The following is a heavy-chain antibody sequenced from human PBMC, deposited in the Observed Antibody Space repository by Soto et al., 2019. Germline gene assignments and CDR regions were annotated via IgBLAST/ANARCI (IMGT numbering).Heavy chain of an antibody. V-gene: IGHV3-30-3*01. D-gene: IGHD3-16*01. J-gene: IGHJ5*02. CDR2: ISYDGSNK. CDR3: ARDRGGSGFDP. CDR1: GFTFSSYA. Sequence: QVQLVESGGGVVQPGRSLRLSCAASGFTFSSYAMHWVRQAPGKGLEWVAVISYDGSNKYYADSVKGRFTISRDNSKNTLYLQMNSLGAEDTAVYYCARDRGGSGFDPWGQGTLVTVSS.